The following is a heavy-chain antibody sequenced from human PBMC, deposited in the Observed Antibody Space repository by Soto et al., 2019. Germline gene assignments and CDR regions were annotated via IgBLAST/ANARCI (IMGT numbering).Heavy chain of an antibody. V-gene: IGHV4-31*03. D-gene: IGHD1-20*01. CDR3: ARDDGSNWNDFYAFDI. CDR1: GGSISSGGYY. CDR2: IYYSGST. Sequence: PSETLSLTCTVSGGSISSGGYYWSWIRQHPGKGLEWIGYIYYSGSTYYNPSLKSRVTISVDTSKNQFSLKLSSVTAADTAVYYCARDDGSNWNDFYAFDIWGQGTMVTVSS. J-gene: IGHJ3*02.